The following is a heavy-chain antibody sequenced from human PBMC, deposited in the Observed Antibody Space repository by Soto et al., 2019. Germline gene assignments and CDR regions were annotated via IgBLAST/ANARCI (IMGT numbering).Heavy chain of an antibody. J-gene: IGHJ6*02. CDR2: IYYSGST. CDR1: GGSISSYY. CDR3: ARDLPTMDV. V-gene: IGHV4-59*01. Sequence: SETLSLTCTVSGGSISSYYWSWTRQPPGKGLEWIGYIYYSGSTNYNPSLKSRVTLSVDTSKNQFSLKLNSVTAADTAVYYCARDLPTMDVWGQGTTVTVSS.